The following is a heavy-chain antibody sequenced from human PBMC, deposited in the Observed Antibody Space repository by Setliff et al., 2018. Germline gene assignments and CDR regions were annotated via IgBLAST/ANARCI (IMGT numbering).Heavy chain of an antibody. V-gene: IGHV1-18*01. J-gene: IGHJ4*02. CDR1: GYTFDDYG. D-gene: IGHD2-8*01. CDR3: SRLVRFCTRTACQRLSGGEF. CDR2: ISPHTGNT. Sequence: ASVKVSCKTSGYTFDDYGIAWVRQAPGQGLEWMGWISPHTGNTYYTPKLHGRVTLTTDTSARTAYMELRNLSSDDTAVYYCSRLVRFCTRTACQRLSGGEFWGQGTLVTVSS.